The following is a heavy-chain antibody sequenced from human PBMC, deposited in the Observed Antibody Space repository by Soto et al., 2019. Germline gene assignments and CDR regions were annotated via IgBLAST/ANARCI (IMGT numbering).Heavy chain of an antibody. D-gene: IGHD3-3*01. V-gene: IGHV4-30-4*01. CDR3: ASTTTFWSGYYTGFDY. CDR2: IYYSGST. CDR1: GVTISTYY. Sequence: SETLSLTCAVSGVTISTYYWSWIRQPPGKGLEWIGYIYYSGSTYYNPSLKSRVTISVDTSKNQFSLELSSVTAADTAVYYCASTTTFWSGYYTGFDYWGQRTLVTVSS. J-gene: IGHJ4*02.